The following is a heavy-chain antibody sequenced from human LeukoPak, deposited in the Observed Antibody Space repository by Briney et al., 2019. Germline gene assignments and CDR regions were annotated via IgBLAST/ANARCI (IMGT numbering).Heavy chain of an antibody. CDR3: ARDRTVTKQDYYGMDV. J-gene: IGHJ6*02. Sequence: GGSLRLSCAASGFTVSSNYMSWVRQAPGKGLEWVSVIYSGGSTYYADSVKGRFTISRDNSKNTLYLQMNSLRAEDTAVYYCARDRTVTKQDYYGMDVWGQGTTVTVSS. CDR1: GFTVSSNY. V-gene: IGHV3-53*01. CDR2: IYSGGST. D-gene: IGHD4-11*01.